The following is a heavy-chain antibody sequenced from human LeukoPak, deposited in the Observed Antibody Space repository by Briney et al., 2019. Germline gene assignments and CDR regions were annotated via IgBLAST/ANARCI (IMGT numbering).Heavy chain of an antibody. CDR2: INTATGNP. J-gene: IGHJ4*02. D-gene: IGHD6-19*01. V-gene: IGHV7-4-1*02. Sequence: ASVRVSCKASAYTFNRYGMNWVRQAPGQGLEWMGWINTATGNPTYAQGFTGRFVFSLDTSVSTAYLQITSLKAEDTAVYYCARDGSSGFLDYWGQGTLVTVSS. CDR1: AYTFNRYG. CDR3: ARDGSSGFLDY.